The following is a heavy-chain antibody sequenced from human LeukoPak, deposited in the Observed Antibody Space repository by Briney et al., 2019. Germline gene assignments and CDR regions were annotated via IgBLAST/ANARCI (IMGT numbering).Heavy chain of an antibody. CDR1: GFTFSSYA. D-gene: IGHD1-20*01. Sequence: GGSLRLSCAASGFTFSSYAMSWVRQAPGKGLEWVPGISWNSGSIGYADSVKGRFTISRDNAKNSLYLQMNSLRAEDTALYYRAKDMGDRITGTTGDPFDYWGQGTLVTVSS. CDR3: AKDMGDRITGTTGDPFDY. J-gene: IGHJ4*02. CDR2: ISWNSGSI. V-gene: IGHV3-9*01.